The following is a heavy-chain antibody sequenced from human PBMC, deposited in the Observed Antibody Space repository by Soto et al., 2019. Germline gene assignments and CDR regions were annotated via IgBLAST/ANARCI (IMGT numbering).Heavy chain of an antibody. J-gene: IGHJ4*02. Sequence: XTLSLPCAVSGXSFSNDDYYWSWIRQPPGKGLEWIWYIYYSGTTNYNSYLKSRLSLSVDMSKNQFSLKLASVTAAETALYFCARSQRGRTDFTFDYWGQGALVTVSP. CDR1: GXSFSNDDYY. D-gene: IGHD3-16*01. V-gene: IGHV4-61*08. CDR3: ARSQRGRTDFTFDY. CDR2: IYYSGTT.